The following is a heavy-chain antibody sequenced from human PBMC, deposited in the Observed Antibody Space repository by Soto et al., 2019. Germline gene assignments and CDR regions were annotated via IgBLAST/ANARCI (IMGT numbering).Heavy chain of an antibody. J-gene: IGHJ3*02. V-gene: IGHV1-69*10. D-gene: IGHD1-26*01. Sequence: ASVKVSCKASGGTFSSYAISWVRQAPGQGLEWMGGIIPILGIANYAQKFQCRVTITADKSTSTDSMELISLRSEDTVVAYCARERDREAFDIWGQGTMVTVSS. CDR2: IIPILGIA. CDR1: GGTFSSYA. CDR3: ARERDREAFDI.